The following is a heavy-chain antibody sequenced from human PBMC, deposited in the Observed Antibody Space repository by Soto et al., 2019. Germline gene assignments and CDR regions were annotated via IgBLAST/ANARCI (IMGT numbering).Heavy chain of an antibody. V-gene: IGHV3-33*01. J-gene: IGHJ3*01. D-gene: IGHD2-15*01. CDR3: VRGRKTAGGFDV. CDR1: GFTLSDYG. CDR2: IWSDGNRK. Sequence: QVQLVESGGGAVQPGRSLRLSCAASGFTLSDYGMHWVRQAPDKGLEWVAVIWSDGNRKYYADSVKGRFTITRDNPDNTLFLEMNSLTADDTAVYYCVRGRKTAGGFDVWGQGTMVTVSS.